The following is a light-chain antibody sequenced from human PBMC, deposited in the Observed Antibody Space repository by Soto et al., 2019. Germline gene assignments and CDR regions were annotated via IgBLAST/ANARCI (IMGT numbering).Light chain of an antibody. CDR3: SSYTSSITL. Sequence: QSVLTQPASVSGSPGQSITISCTGTSSDVGGYNYVSWFQQHPGKAPKLMIYEVSNRPSGVSNRFSGSKSGNTASLTISGLQAEDEADYYCSSYTSSITLFGTGTKLTVL. CDR1: SSDVGGYNY. J-gene: IGLJ1*01. V-gene: IGLV2-14*01. CDR2: EVS.